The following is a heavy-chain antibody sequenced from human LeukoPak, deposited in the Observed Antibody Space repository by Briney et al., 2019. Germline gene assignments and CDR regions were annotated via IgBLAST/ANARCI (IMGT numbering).Heavy chain of an antibody. D-gene: IGHD3-10*01. Sequence: SGGSLRLSCAAPGFTFNSYTMHWVRQAPGKGLEWVAVMSSDGNKKFYAEYVKGRFTISRDNSENTLYLEMNSLRGEDTAVYYCAKGDYDLSGSYHYGMDVWGQGTTVTVSS. CDR3: AKGDYDLSGSYHYGMDV. V-gene: IGHV3-30-3*01. CDR2: MSSDGNKK. CDR1: GFTFNSYT. J-gene: IGHJ6*02.